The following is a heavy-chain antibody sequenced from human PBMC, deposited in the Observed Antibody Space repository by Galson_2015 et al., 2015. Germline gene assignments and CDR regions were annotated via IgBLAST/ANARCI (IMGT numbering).Heavy chain of an antibody. CDR1: GFTFSSYA. Sequence: SLRLSCAASGFTFSSYAMHWVRQAPGKGLEWVAVISYDGSNKYYADSVKGRFTISRDNSKNTLYLQMNSLRAEDTAVYYCARVGYCSSTSYRREHWFDPWGQGTLVTVSS. CDR3: ARVGYCSSTSYRREHWFDP. D-gene: IGHD2-2*01. CDR2: ISYDGSNK. V-gene: IGHV3-30*01. J-gene: IGHJ5*02.